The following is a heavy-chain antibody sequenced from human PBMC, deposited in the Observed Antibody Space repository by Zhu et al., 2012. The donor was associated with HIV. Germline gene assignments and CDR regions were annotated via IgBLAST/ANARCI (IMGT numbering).Heavy chain of an antibody. D-gene: IGHD3-22*01. CDR1: GFTFDDYT. V-gene: IGHV3-43*01. CDR2: ISWDGGST. J-gene: IGHJ3*02. CDR3: AKDEATIYSSGYYPGAFDI. Sequence: EVQLVESGGVVVQPGGSLRLSCAASGFTFDDYTMHWVRQAPGKGLEWVSLISWDGGSTYYADSVKGRFTISRDNSKNSLYLQMNSLRTEDTALYYCAKDEATIYSSGYYPGAFDIWGQGTMVTVSS.